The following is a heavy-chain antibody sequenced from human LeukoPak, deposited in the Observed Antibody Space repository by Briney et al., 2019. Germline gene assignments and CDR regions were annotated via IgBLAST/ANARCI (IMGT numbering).Heavy chain of an antibody. Sequence: GASVKVSCKASGYTFSSYGISWVRQAPGQGLEWMGWISADNGNSDYAQKFQGRVTMTTDTSTTTAYMELRSLRSDDTAVYYCASWGDVGASDYWGQGTLVTVSS. V-gene: IGHV1-18*01. CDR1: GYTFSSYG. CDR2: ISADNGNS. CDR3: ASWGDVGASDY. D-gene: IGHD1-26*01. J-gene: IGHJ4*02.